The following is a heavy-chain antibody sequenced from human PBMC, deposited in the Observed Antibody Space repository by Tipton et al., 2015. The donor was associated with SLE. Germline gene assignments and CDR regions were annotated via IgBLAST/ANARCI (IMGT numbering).Heavy chain of an antibody. J-gene: IGHJ3*02. Sequence: TLPLTCTVSGGSISSHYWSWIRQPPGKGLEWIGYIYYSGSTNYNPSLKSRVTISVDTSKNQFSLKLSSVTAADTAVYYCARDSPEAFDIWGQGTMVTVSS. CDR3: ARDSPEAFDI. CDR2: IYYSGST. CDR1: GGSISSHY. V-gene: IGHV4-59*11.